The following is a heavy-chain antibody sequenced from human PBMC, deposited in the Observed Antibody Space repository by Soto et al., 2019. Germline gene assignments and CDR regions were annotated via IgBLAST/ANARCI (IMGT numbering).Heavy chain of an antibody. Sequence: QLQLQGSGPGLVKPSETLSLTCTVSGGSISTTTYYWGWVRQPPGKGLEWIGNIYYTGRTYYNPSLKSRVTISVDTPHHQFSLRLNSVTAADTAVYYCATHRRYSSGWYYYGMDVWGQGTTVTVSS. CDR3: ATHRRYSSGWYYYGMDV. V-gene: IGHV4-39*01. D-gene: IGHD6-19*01. CDR1: GGSISTTTYY. CDR2: IYYTGRT. J-gene: IGHJ6*02.